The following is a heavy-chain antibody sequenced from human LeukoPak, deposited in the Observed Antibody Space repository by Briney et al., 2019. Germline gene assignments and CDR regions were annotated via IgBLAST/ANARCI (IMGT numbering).Heavy chain of an antibody. CDR1: GFTFSSYA. J-gene: IGHJ4*02. V-gene: IGHV3-23*01. CDR2: ISGSGGST. Sequence: SGGSLRLSCAASGFTFSSYAMSWVRQAPGKGLEWVSAISGSGGSTYYADSVKGRFTISRDNSKNTLYLQMDSLRAEDTAVYYCAKAAVVATILDFDYWGQGTLVTVSS. D-gene: IGHD5-12*01. CDR3: AKAAVVATILDFDY.